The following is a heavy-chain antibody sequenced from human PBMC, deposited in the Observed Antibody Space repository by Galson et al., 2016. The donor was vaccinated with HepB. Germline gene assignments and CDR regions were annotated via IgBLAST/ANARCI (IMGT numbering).Heavy chain of an antibody. CDR2: IYYNGYT. J-gene: IGHJ4*02. CDR1: GVSISTGAYY. CDR3: ARNYGYSFGAGADY. Sequence: LSLTCNVSGVSISTGAYYWSWIRQPPGKGLEWIGYIYYNGYTHYTPSLRSRATISVDTSKNTFSLKLRSVTAADTAVYYCARNYGYSFGAGADYWGQGTLVTVSS. V-gene: IGHV4-30-4*08. D-gene: IGHD5-18*01.